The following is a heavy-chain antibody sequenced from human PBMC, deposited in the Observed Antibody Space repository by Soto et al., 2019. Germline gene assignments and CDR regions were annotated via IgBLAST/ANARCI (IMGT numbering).Heavy chain of an antibody. CDR2: ISAYNGDT. J-gene: IGHJ6*02. D-gene: IGHD3-22*01. CDR1: GYTFTSYG. CDR3: ARDSRWDSSGYYYADYYGMDV. Sequence: GASVKVSCKASGYTFTSYGISWVRQAPGRGLEWMGWISAYNGDTNYAQKLQGRVTMTTDTSTSTAYMELRGLRSDDTAVYYCARDSRWDSSGYYYADYYGMDVWGQGTTVTVSS. V-gene: IGHV1-18*01.